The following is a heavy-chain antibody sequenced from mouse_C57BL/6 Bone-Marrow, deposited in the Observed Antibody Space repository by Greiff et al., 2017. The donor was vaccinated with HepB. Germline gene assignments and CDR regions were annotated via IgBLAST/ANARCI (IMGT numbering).Heavy chain of an antibody. CDR3: ARTRDGYYVWFAY. J-gene: IGHJ3*01. D-gene: IGHD2-3*01. CDR2: IWTGGGT. V-gene: IGHV2-9-1*01. CDR1: GFSLTSYA. Sequence: VKLVESGPGLVAPSQSLSITCTVSGFSLTSYAISWVRQPPGKGLEWLGVIWTGGGTNYNSALKSRLSISKDNSKSQVFLKMNSLQTDDTAMYYCARTRDGYYVWFAYWGQGTLVTVSA.